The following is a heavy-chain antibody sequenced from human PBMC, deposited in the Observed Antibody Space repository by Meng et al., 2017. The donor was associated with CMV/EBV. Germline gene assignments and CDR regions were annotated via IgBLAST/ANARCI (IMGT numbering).Heavy chain of an antibody. D-gene: IGHD1/OR15-1a*01. CDR3: ARVQQGKIRRYYYYYGMDV. CDR1: GGSFSGYY. J-gene: IGHJ6*02. Sequence: GSLRLSCAVYGGSFSGYYWSWIRQPPGKGLEWIGEINHSGSTNYNPSLKSRVTISVDTSKNQFSLKLSSVTAADTAVYYYARVQQGKIRRYYYYYGMDVWGQGTTVTVSS. V-gene: IGHV4-34*01. CDR2: INHSGST.